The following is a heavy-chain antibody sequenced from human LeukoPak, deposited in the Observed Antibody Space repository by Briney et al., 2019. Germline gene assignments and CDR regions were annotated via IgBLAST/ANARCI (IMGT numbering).Heavy chain of an antibody. V-gene: IGHV3-23*01. CDR3: AKGDNDILTGYNNSFDY. Sequence: GGSLRLSCAASGFTFSSYAMSWVRQAPGKGLEWVSTISGSGISTYYSDSVKGRFTISRDNSKNTLYLQMHSLRAEDTAVYYCAKGDNDILTGYNNSFDYWGQGTLVTVSS. CDR1: GFTFSSYA. CDR2: ISGSGIST. D-gene: IGHD3-9*01. J-gene: IGHJ4*02.